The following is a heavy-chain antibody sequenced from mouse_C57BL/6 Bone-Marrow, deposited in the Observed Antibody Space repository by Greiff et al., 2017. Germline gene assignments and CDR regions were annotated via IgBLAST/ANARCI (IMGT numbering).Heavy chain of an antibody. V-gene: IGHV1-15*01. D-gene: IGHD1-1*01. J-gene: IGHJ1*03. CDR3: TRGGYYGSSYGYFDV. Sequence: QVQLQQSGAELVRPGASVTLSCKASGYTFTDYEMHWVKQTPVHGLEWIGAIDPETGGTAYNQKFKGKAILTADKSSSTAYMELRSLTSVDSAVYYCTRGGYYGSSYGYFDVWGTGTTVTVSS. CDR1: GYTFTDYE. CDR2: IDPETGGT.